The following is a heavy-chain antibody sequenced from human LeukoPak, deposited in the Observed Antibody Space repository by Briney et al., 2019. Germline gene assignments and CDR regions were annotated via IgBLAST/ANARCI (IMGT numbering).Heavy chain of an antibody. CDR2: IYYSGIT. V-gene: IGHV4-59*01. CDR1: GFTFSNY. J-gene: IGHJ5*02. Sequence: PGASLRLSCAASGFTFSNYWTWIRQPPGKGLEWIGYIYYSGITNYNPSPKSRVTISVDTSKNQFSLKLSSVTAADTAVYYCARDMVGVSWGYNWFDLWGQGTLVTVSS. CDR3: ARDMVGVSWGYNWFDL. D-gene: IGHD1-26*01.